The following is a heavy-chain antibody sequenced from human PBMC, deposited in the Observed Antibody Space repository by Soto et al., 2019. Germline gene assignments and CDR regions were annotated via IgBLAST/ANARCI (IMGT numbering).Heavy chain of an antibody. D-gene: IGHD6-13*01. V-gene: IGHV4-59*01. CDR2: IYYSGST. J-gene: IGHJ5*02. CDR1: GGSISSYY. CDR3: ARRRGYSSSWYYSWFDP. Sequence: SETLSLTCTVSGGSISSYYWSWIRQPPGKGLEWIGYIYYSGSTNYNPSLKSRVTISVDTSKNQFSLKLSSVTAADTAVYYCARRRGYSSSWYYSWFDPWGQGTLVTVSS.